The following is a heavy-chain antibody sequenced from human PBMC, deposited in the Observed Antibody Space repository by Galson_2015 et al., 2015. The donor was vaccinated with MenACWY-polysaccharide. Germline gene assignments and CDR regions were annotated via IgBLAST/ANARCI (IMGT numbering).Heavy chain of an antibody. D-gene: IGHD5-24*01. J-gene: IGHJ4*02. CDR2: IRSSSSYI. CDR1: GFSFGSYG. V-gene: IGHV3-21*01. CDR3: ARDGMAMATIPFDY. Sequence: SLRLSCAASGFSFGSYGMHWVRQAPGKGLEWVSSIRSSSSYIYYADSVRGRFTISRDNAKNSLYLQMNSVRAEDTAVYYCARDGMAMATIPFDYWGQGTLVTVSS.